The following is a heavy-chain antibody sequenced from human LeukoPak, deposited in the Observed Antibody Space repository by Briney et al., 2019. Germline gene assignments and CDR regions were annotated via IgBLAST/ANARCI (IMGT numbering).Heavy chain of an antibody. CDR2: IYSGGRT. J-gene: IGHJ4*02. Sequence: GGSLRLSCAASGFTVSSNYMSWVRQAPGKGLEWVSVIYSGGRTYYADSVKGRLTISRDNSKNTLYLQMNSLRAEDTAVYYCARAVVVTDWDFDYWGQGTLVTVSS. D-gene: IGHD3-22*01. CDR1: GFTVSSNY. CDR3: ARAVVVTDWDFDY. V-gene: IGHV3-66*01.